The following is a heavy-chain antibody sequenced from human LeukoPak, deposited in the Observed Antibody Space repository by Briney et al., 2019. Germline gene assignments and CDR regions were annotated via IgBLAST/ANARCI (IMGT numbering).Heavy chain of an antibody. V-gene: IGHV4-4*07. D-gene: IGHD4-17*01. Sequence: SETLSLTCTVSGGSFSIYYWSWIRQPAGKGLEYIGRIYTSGSTNYDPSLKSRVTMSVDTSKSQFSLKLTSVTAADTAVYYCARGPTTVTRAFDYWGQGTLVTVSS. J-gene: IGHJ4*02. CDR3: ARGPTTVTRAFDY. CDR1: GGSFSIYY. CDR2: IYTSGST.